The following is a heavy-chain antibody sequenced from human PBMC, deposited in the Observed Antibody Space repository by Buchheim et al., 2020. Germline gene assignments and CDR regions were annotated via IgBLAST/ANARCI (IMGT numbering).Heavy chain of an antibody. CDR3: AKGPLAVAAPKRYNWFDP. Sequence: EVQLVESGGGLVQPGGSLRLSCAASGFTFSSYAMSWVRQAPGKGLEWVSAISGSGGSTYYADSVKGRLTISRDNSKNTLYLQMYSLRAEDTAVYYCAKGPLAVAAPKRYNWFDPWGQGTL. CDR1: GFTFSSYA. J-gene: IGHJ5*02. D-gene: IGHD6-19*01. CDR2: ISGSGGST. V-gene: IGHV3-23*04.